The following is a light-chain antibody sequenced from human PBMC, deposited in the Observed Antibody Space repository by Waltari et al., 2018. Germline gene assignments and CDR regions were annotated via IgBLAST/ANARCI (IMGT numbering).Light chain of an antibody. CDR2: QSS. CDR1: SSNIGAGYD. CDR3: QSFDSSLNAVL. V-gene: IGLV1-40*01. Sequence: QSVLTQPPSVSGAPGQRVTISCTGSSSNIGAGYDVHWYQQFPGTAPKLLIYQSSNRPSGVPDRVSGSKSGTSASLAITGLLAEDEADYYCQSFDSSLNAVLFGGGTKLTVL. J-gene: IGLJ2*01.